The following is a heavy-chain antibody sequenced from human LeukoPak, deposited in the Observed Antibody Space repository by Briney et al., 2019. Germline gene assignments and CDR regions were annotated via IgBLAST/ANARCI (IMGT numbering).Heavy chain of an antibody. CDR2: ISYDGSNK. V-gene: IGHV3-30*03. CDR3: ARDGSREDAFDI. J-gene: IGHJ3*02. Sequence: GRSLRLSCAASGFTFSSYGMHWVRQAPGKGLEWVAVISYDGSNKYYADSVKGRFTISRDNSKNTLYLQMNSLRAEDTAVYYCARDGSREDAFDIWGQGTMVTVSS. CDR1: GFTFSSYG. D-gene: IGHD2-15*01.